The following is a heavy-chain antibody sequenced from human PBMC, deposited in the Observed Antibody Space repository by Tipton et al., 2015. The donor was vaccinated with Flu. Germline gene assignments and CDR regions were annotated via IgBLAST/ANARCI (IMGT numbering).Heavy chain of an antibody. CDR3: ARRREAMADY. V-gene: IGHV5-51*03. CDR2: VYPADSDT. Sequence: QLVQSGAELKKPGESLKISCQASGYSFTTYWIGWVRQQPGKGLEWMGIVYPADSDTKYSPSFEGQVTISADKSRNTAYLQWNSLRASDTAMYYRARRREAMADYWGQGTLVTVSS. J-gene: IGHJ4*02. D-gene: IGHD2-8*01. CDR1: GYSFTTYW.